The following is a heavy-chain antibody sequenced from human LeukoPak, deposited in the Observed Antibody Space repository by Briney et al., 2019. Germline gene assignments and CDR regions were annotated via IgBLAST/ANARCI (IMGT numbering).Heavy chain of an antibody. D-gene: IGHD4-17*01. CDR2: INHSGST. J-gene: IGHJ3*02. CDR3: ARAPHGAIGAFDI. V-gene: IGHV4-34*01. Sequence: PSETLSLTCAVYGGSFSGYYWSWIRQPPGKGLEWIGEINHSGSTNYNPSLKSRVTISVDTSKNQFSLKLSSVTAADTAVYYCARAPHGAIGAFDIWGQGTMVIVSS. CDR1: GGSFSGYY.